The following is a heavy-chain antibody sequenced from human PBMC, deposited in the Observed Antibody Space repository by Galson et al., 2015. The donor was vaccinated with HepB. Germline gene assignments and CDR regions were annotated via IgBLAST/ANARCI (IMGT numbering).Heavy chain of an antibody. CDR1: GDSISRGGYS. D-gene: IGHD2/OR15-2a*01. CDR2: IYYSGTT. CDR3: ARDDFALL. J-gene: IGHJ4*02. V-gene: IGHV4-30-4*07. Sequence: TLSLTCAVSGDSISRGGYSWNWIRQPPGKGLEWIGHIYYSGTTYYNPSLKSRVIISIDTSKNQFSLKLTSVTAADTAVYYCARDDFALLWGQGTLVTVSS.